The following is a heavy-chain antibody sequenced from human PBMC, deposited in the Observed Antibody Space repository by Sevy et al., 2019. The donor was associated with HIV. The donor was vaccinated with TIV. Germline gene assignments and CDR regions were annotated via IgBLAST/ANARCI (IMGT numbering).Heavy chain of an antibody. D-gene: IGHD2-8*01. V-gene: IGHV3-23*01. J-gene: IGHJ4*02. CDR1: GFDFSIYS. CDR2: LSFGCGKI. CDR3: AREGCTKPHDY. Sequence: GGSLGLSCAASGFDFSIYSMSWVRKAPGKGLEWISTLSFGCGKINYADSVKGRFTISRDNSKSSVYLQMNNMRVEDTAVYYCAREGCTKPHDYWGQGTLVTVSS.